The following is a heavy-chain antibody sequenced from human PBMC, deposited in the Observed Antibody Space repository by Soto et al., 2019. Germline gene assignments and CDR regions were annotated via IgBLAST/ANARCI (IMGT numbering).Heavy chain of an antibody. Sequence: QVQLQESGPGLVKPSGPLSLTCAVSGGSIRSNNWWSWVRQPPGKGLEWLGEIFPSGSTNYNPSHRPRVTMSVDKSKNQFSLKLSSVTAADTAVYYCERVFSGSYSDYGGKGTLVTVSS. D-gene: IGHD1-26*01. V-gene: IGHV4-4*02. J-gene: IGHJ4*02. CDR3: ERVFSGSYSDY. CDR2: IFPSGST. CDR1: GGSIRSNNW.